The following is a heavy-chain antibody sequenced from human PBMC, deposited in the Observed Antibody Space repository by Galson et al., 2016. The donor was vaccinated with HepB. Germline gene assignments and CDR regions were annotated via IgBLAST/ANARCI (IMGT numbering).Heavy chain of an antibody. CDR1: GYTFSFYY. CDR2: INPTGGNFT. D-gene: IGHD5-12*01. V-gene: IGHV1-46*01. Sequence: SVKVSCKASGYTFSFYYMHWVRQAPGQGLEWMGIINPTGGNFTSYEQKFQGRVTMTRDTSTSTVYMELSSLRSEDPAVYYCARGGDSGYDLGDYWGQGTLVTVSS. CDR3: ARGGDSGYDLGDY. J-gene: IGHJ4*02.